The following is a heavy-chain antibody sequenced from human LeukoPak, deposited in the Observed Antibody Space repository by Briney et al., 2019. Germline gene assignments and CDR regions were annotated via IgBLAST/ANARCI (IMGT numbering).Heavy chain of an antibody. CDR3: ARGNWNDIVGYYFDY. CDR2: IYQSGST. D-gene: IGHD1-1*01. V-gene: IGHV4-38-2*02. Sequence: SQTLSLTCTVSGYSISSGYYWGWIRQPPGKGLEWIGSIYQSGSTYYNPSLKSRITISVDTSKNQFSLKLSSVTAADTAVYYCARGNWNDIVGYYFDYWGQGTLVTVSS. J-gene: IGHJ4*02. CDR1: GYSISSGYY.